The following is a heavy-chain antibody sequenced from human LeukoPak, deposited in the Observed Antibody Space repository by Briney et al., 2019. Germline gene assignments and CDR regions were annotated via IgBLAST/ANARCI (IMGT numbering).Heavy chain of an antibody. D-gene: IGHD3-3*01. Sequence: XXXTGYAQKFQGRVTMTRNTSISTAYMELSSLRSEDTAVYYCARGRRFLEWLLYYYYYYGMDVWGQGTTVTVSS. J-gene: IGHJ6*02. V-gene: IGHV1-8*01. CDR3: ARGRRFLEWLLYYYYYYGMDV. CDR2: XXXT.